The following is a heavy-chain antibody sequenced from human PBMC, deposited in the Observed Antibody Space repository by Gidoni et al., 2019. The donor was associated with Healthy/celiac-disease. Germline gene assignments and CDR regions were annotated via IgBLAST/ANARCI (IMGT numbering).Heavy chain of an antibody. CDR3: ASYPTIAITMVRGVYDAFDI. J-gene: IGHJ3*02. CDR2: ISSSSSYI. CDR1: GFTFSSYS. V-gene: IGHV3-21*01. Sequence: EVQLVESGGGLVKPGGSLRLSCAASGFTFSSYSMNWVRQAPGKGLEWVSSISSSSSYIYYADSVKGRFTISRDNAKNSLYLQMNSLRAEDTAVYYCASYPTIAITMVRGVYDAFDIWGQGTMVTVSS. D-gene: IGHD3-10*01.